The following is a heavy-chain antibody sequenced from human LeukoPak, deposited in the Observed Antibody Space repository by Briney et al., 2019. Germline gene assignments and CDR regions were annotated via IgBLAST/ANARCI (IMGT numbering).Heavy chain of an antibody. Sequence: PSETLSLTCAVSGGSISSGGYSWSWIRQPPGKGLEWIGYIYHGGSTYYNPSLKSRVTISVDRSKNQFSLKLSSVTAADTAVYYCARGPYYYDPSYAFDIWGQGTMVTVSS. D-gene: IGHD3-22*01. CDR1: GGSISSGGYS. J-gene: IGHJ3*02. V-gene: IGHV4-30-2*01. CDR2: IYHGGST. CDR3: ARGPYYYDPSYAFDI.